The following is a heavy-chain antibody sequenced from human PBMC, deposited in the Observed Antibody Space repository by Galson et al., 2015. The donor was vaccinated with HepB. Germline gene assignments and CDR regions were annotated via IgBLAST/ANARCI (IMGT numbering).Heavy chain of an antibody. Sequence: SLRLSCAASGFTFSDYYMSWIRQAPGKGLEWVSHSSRSGSTIYYADSVKGRFTISRDNARNSLYLQMNSLRAEDTAVYYCAGGVYNYGYPFGMDVWGQGTAVTVSS. V-gene: IGHV3-11*01. D-gene: IGHD5-18*01. CDR3: AGGVYNYGYPFGMDV. CDR1: GFTFSDYY. CDR2: SSRSGSTI. J-gene: IGHJ6*02.